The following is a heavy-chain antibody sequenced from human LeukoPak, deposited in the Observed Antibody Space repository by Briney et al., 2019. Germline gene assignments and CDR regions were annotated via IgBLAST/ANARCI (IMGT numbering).Heavy chain of an antibody. J-gene: IGHJ6*02. CDR3: ARDSSSGWYFGGYYGMDV. CDR1: GYTFTSYA. D-gene: IGHD6-19*01. CDR2: INTNTGNP. Sequence: AASVKVSCKASGYTFTSYAMNWVRQAPGQGLEWMGWINTNTGNPTYAQGFTGRFVFSLDTSVSTAYLQISSLKAEDTAVYYCARDSSSGWYFGGYYGMDVWGQGTTVTVSS. V-gene: IGHV7-4-1*02.